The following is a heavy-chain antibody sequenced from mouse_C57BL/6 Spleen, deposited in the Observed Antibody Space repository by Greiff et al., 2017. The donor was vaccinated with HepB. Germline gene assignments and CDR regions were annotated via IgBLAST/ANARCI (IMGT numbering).Heavy chain of an antibody. D-gene: IGHD2-4*01. CDR1: GFTFSSYG. CDR2: ISSGGSYT. V-gene: IGHV5-6*02. CDR3: ASYYDYDEAY. Sequence: DVKLVESGGDLVKPGGSLKLSCAASGFTFSSYGMSWVRQTPDKRLEWVATISSGGSYTYYPDSVKGRFTISRDNAKNTLYLQMSSLKSEDTAMYYCASYYDYDEAYWGQGTLVTVSA. J-gene: IGHJ3*01.